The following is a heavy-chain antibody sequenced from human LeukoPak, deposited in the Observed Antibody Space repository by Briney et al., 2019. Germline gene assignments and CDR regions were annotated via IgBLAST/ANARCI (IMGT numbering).Heavy chain of an antibody. CDR1: GGTFSSYA. CDR2: IIPIFGTA. Sequence: SVKVSCKASGGTFSSYAISWVRQAPGQGLEWMGGIIPIFGTANYAQKFQGRVTITTDESTSTAYMELSSLRSEDTAVYYCAGDQGDGYNSFDYWGQGTLVTVSS. D-gene: IGHD5-24*01. CDR3: AGDQGDGYNSFDY. J-gene: IGHJ4*02. V-gene: IGHV1-69*05.